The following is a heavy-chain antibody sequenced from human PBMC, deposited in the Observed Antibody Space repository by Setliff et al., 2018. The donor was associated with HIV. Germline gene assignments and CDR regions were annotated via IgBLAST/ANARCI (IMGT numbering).Heavy chain of an antibody. Sequence: GGSLRLSCATSGFAFSDYDFHWVRQVTGEGLEWVSAIGTGGDTYYADSVKGRFTISRDNSKNSLYLQMNNVRAGDTAVYYCARDRGYDLDYFDYWGQGTLVTVSS. V-gene: IGHV3-13*01. CDR1: GFAFSDYD. CDR2: IGTGGDT. CDR3: ARDRGYDLDYFDY. J-gene: IGHJ4*02. D-gene: IGHD5-12*01.